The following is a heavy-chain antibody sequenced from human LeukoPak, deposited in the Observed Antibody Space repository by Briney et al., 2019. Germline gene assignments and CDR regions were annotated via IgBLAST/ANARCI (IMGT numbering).Heavy chain of an antibody. D-gene: IGHD3-10*01. Sequence: SETLSLTCTVSGAPISSYNWTWTRNPAGKGLNWIGRIYTSGSTNYNPYLKSRVTMSVDTSKNQFSLKLSSVTAADTAVYYCARDTGYYMYYYYYMDVWGKGTTVTVSS. CDR3: ARDTGYYMYYYYYMDV. V-gene: IGHV4-4*07. CDR2: IYTSGST. J-gene: IGHJ6*03. CDR1: GAPISSYN.